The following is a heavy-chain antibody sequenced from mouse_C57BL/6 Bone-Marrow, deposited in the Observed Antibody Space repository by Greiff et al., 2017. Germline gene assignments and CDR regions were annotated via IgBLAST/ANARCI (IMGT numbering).Heavy chain of an antibody. CDR2: IHPSDSDT. J-gene: IGHJ4*01. D-gene: IGHD2-3*01. CDR1: GYTFTSYW. CDR3: AIWSYEGYYREYYYSMGY. V-gene: IGHV1-74*01. Sequence: QVQLKQPGAELVKPGASVKVSCKASGYTFTSYWMHWVKQSPGQGLEWIGRIHPSDSDTNYRQKFKCKATLTVDKSSSTAYMQISSLTSEDAAVYYCAIWSYEGYYREYYYSMGYCYQGTSVTVSS.